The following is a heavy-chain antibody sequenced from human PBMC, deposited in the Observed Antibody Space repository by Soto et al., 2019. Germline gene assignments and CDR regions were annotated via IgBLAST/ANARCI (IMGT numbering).Heavy chain of an antibody. CDR2: ISPDGTTT. Sequence: GGSLRLSCAASGFIFNTYWMHWVRHAPGKGLVWVSRISPDGTTTGYADSVRGRFTFSRDNAKSTLYLQMNSLRAEDTAVYYCVRDRTTFTLFDYWGQGALVTVSS. D-gene: IGHD1-7*01. J-gene: IGHJ4*02. CDR1: GFIFNTYW. CDR3: VRDRTTFTLFDY. V-gene: IGHV3-74*01.